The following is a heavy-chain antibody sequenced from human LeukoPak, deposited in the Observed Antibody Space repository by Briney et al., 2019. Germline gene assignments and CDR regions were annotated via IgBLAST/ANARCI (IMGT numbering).Heavy chain of an antibody. Sequence: GGSLRLSCVASGFTLSSYHINWVRQAPGEGLEWVSYISISGSTIYYADSVKGRFTVSRDNAKNSLFLQMNSLRAEDTAVYYCARDGTTVATNYYYGMDAWGQGTTVTVSS. CDR3: ARDGTTVATNYYYGMDA. V-gene: IGHV3-48*03. J-gene: IGHJ6*02. CDR2: ISISGSTI. D-gene: IGHD4-17*01. CDR1: GFTLSSYH.